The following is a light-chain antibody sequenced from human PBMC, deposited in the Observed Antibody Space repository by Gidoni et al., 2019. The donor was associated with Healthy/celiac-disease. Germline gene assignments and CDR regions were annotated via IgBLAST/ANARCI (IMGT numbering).Light chain of an antibody. CDR3: QQSYSTGIT. CDR1: QSISSY. J-gene: IGKJ5*01. CDR2: AAS. Sequence: DIQMPQSPSSLSASVGNRVTITCRASQSISSYLNWYQQKPGKAPKLLFYAASSLQSGVPSRFSGSGSGTDFTLTISSLQPEDFATYYCQQSYSTGITFXXXTRLEIK. V-gene: IGKV1-39*01.